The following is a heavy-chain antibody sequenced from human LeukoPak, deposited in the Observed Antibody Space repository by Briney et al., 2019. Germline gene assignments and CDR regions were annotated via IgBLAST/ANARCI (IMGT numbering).Heavy chain of an antibody. J-gene: IGHJ6*02. CDR1: GFSFSTYA. CDR3: AREGSAAGYYYYGMDV. Sequence: GGSLRLSCAVSGFSFSTYAMSWVRQAPGRGLEWVSVITGSGAGTNYADSVKGRFTISRDNSKNTLYLQMNSLRAEDTAVYYCAREGSAAGYYYYGMDVWGQGTTVTVSS. V-gene: IGHV3-23*01. D-gene: IGHD6-13*01. CDR2: ITGSGAGT.